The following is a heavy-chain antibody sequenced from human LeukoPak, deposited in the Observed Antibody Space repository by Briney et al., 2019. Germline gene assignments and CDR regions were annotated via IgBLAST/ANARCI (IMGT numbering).Heavy chain of an antibody. J-gene: IGHJ5*02. D-gene: IGHD2-2*01. V-gene: IGHV5-51*01. CDR3: ARGRYCSSPSCYLTWFDP. CDR1: GYSFSSYW. CDR2: IYPGDSET. Sequence: GESLKISCKGSGYSFSSYWIAWVRQMPGKGLEWMGIIYPGDSETRYSPSFQGQVTMSADKSISTAYLQWSSLKASDTAMYYCARGRYCSSPSCYLTWFDPWGQGTLVTVSS.